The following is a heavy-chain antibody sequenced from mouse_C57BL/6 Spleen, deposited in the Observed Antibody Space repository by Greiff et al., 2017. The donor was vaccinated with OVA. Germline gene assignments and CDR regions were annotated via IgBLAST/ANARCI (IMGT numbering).Heavy chain of an antibody. CDR3: ARDWVRCKPGALDY. D-gene: IGHD2-14*01. Sequence: EVQLLESGEDLVKPGGSLKLSCAASGFTFPSYAMSWVRQTPEKRLEWVADINRGGGFIYYTDTVKGRFTISIDNARNTLYLQMSSLKSEETAMYYGARDWVRCKPGALDYWGQGTSVTVSA. CDR2: INRGGGFI. CDR1: GFTFPSYA. V-gene: IGHV5S21*01. J-gene: IGHJ4*01.